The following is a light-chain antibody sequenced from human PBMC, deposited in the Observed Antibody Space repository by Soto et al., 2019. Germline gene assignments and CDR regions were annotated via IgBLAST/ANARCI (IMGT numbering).Light chain of an antibody. CDR1: QSVSSR. CDR3: QQYGSSPIT. V-gene: IGKV3-20*01. J-gene: IGKJ5*01. Sequence: EIVLTQSPGTLSLSPGERATLSCRASQSVSSRLAWYQQKPGQAPRLLISGASSRATGIPDRFSGSGSATDFTLTISRLEPEDFALYYRQQYGSSPITFGQGTRLEI. CDR2: GAS.